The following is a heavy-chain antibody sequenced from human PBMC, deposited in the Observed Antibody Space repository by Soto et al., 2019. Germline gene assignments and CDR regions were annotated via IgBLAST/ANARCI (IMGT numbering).Heavy chain of an antibody. Sequence: SETLSLTCTVSGGSISSYYWSWIRQPPGKGLEWIGYIYYSGSTNYNPSLKSXVTISVDTSKNQFSLKLSSVTAADXAMYXCARRIRXXEWLSGAGDAFDICGQGTMVTVSS. CDR1: GGSISSYY. CDR2: IYYSGST. D-gene: IGHD3-3*01. J-gene: IGHJ3*02. V-gene: IGHV4-59*01. CDR3: ARRIRXXEWLSGAGDAFDI.